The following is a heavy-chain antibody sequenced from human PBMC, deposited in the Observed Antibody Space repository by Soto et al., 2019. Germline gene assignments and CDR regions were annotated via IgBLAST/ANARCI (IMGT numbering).Heavy chain of an antibody. J-gene: IGHJ6*02. D-gene: IGHD6-6*01. Sequence: GSLRLSCAASGFTFSSYSMNWVRQAPGKGLEWVSSISSSSSYIYYADSVKGRFTISRDNAKNSLYLQMNSLRAEDTAVYYCARAPSRRKIAARQHGDYYYYYGMDVWGQGTTVTVSS. CDR1: GFTFSSYS. CDR2: ISSSSSYI. CDR3: ARAPSRRKIAARQHGDYYYYYGMDV. V-gene: IGHV3-21*01.